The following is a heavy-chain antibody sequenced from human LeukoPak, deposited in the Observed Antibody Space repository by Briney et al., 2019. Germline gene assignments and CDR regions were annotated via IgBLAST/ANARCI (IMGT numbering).Heavy chain of an antibody. CDR2: ISWNSGSI. CDR3: AKDSSGGYGTDFDY. D-gene: IGHD5-12*01. V-gene: IGHV3-9*01. Sequence: GGSLRLSCAASGFTLDDYATHWVRQAPGKGLEWVSGISWNSGSIGYADSVKGRFTISRDNAKNSLYLQMNSLRAEDTALYYCAKDSSGGYGTDFDYWGQGTLVTVSS. CDR1: GFTLDDYA. J-gene: IGHJ4*02.